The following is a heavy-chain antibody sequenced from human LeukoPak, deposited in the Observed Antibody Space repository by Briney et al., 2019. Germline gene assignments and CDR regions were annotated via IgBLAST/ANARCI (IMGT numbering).Heavy chain of an antibody. CDR2: INPNNGGT. J-gene: IGHJ4*02. Sequence: ASVKVSCKASGYTFTGYYMHWVRQAPGQGLKWMGWINPNNGGTNYAQKFQGRVTMTRDTSISTAYMELTRVTSDDTAVYYCARSSTYNFDSSGYFDYWGQGTLVTVSS. CDR1: GYTFTGYY. CDR3: ARSSTYNFDSSGYFDY. D-gene: IGHD3-22*01. V-gene: IGHV1-2*02.